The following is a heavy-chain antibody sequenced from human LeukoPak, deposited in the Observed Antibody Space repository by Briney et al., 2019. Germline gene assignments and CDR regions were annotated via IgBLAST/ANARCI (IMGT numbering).Heavy chain of an antibody. CDR2: ISAYNGNT. J-gene: IGHJ4*02. D-gene: IGHD6-19*01. CDR3: ARAYISPWYSSGPYYFDY. V-gene: IGHV1-18*01. Sequence: GASVKVSCKASGYTFTSYGISWVRQAPGQGLEWMGWISAYNGNTNYAQKLQGRVTMTTDTSTSTAYMELRSLRSDDTAVYYCARAYISPWYSSGPYYFDYWGQGTLVTVSS. CDR1: GYTFTSYG.